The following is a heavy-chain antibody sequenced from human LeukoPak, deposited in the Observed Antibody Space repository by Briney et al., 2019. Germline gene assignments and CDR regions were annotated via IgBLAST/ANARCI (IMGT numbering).Heavy chain of an antibody. D-gene: IGHD2-8*01. CDR2: INPNRGGT. V-gene: IGHV1-2*02. Sequence: ASVKVSCKASGYMFIDYYMHGVRQAPGQGLEWMGWINPNRGGTDNVQKSRGRVTMTRDTAISPAYVELNRLSSDDPAVYYCARRYCSDTLCYFFDYWVGGTKVTVPS. J-gene: IGHJ4*02. CDR3: ARRYCSDTLCYFFDY. CDR1: GYMFIDYY.